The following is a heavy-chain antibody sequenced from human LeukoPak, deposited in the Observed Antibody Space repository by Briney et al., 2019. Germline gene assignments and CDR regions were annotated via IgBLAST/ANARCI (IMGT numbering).Heavy chain of an antibody. Sequence: PGGSLRLSCAASGFTFSSYSMNWVRQAPGKGLEWVSSISSSSSYIYYADSVKGRFTISRDNAKNTLYLQMNSLRAEDTALYYCATSARTYIGSSLDYWGQATLVTVSS. V-gene: IGHV3-21*01. CDR2: ISSSSSYI. CDR1: GFTFSSYS. J-gene: IGHJ4*02. D-gene: IGHD2-15*01. CDR3: ATSARTYIGSSLDY.